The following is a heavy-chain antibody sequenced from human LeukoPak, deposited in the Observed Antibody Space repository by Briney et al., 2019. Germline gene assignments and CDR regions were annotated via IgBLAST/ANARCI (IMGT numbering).Heavy chain of an antibody. CDR1: DGSMGTYY. D-gene: IGHD2-2*01. J-gene: IGHJ4*02. V-gene: IGHV4-59*08. CDR3: ARGRLGRQHASFFDS. Sequence: SETLSLTCSVSDGSMGTYYWGWIRQPPGKGLEWIGYIYYSGSTTYNPSLKSRVTVSVDTSKNQFSLKLASMTAADTAVYYCARGRLGRQHASFFDSWGQGTLVTVSS. CDR2: IYYSGST.